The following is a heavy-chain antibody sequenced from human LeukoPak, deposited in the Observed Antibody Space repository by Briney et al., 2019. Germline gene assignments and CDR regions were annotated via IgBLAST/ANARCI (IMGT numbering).Heavy chain of an antibody. V-gene: IGHV3-21*01. J-gene: IGHJ6*04. D-gene: IGHD3-10*02. CDR3: AELGITMIGGV. CDR1: GFTFSTYN. Sequence: GGSLRLSCAASGFTFSTYNMNWVRRTPGKGLEWVSSITSSSTYMFYADSVRGRFTISRDNAKNSLYLQMNSLRAEDTAVYYCAELGITMIGGVWGKGTTVTISS. CDR2: ITSSSTYM.